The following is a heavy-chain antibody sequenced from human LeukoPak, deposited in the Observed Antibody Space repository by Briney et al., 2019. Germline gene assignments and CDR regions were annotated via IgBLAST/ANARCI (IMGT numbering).Heavy chain of an antibody. V-gene: IGHV3-30*04. D-gene: IGHD2-2*01. CDR2: ISYEGAYK. CDR3: ARMGYCTSTTCYHYFEY. J-gene: IGHJ4*02. Sequence: PGGSLRLSCAGSGFTFSSYAMLWVRQAPGKGLGWVATISYEGAYKFYADSVKGRCTISRDNSMNTLYLQMNSLSAEDTAVYYCARMGYCTSTTCYHYFEYWGQGTLVIVSS. CDR1: GFTFSSYA.